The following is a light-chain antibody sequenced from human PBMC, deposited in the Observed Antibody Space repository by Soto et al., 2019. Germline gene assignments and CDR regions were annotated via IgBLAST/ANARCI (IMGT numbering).Light chain of an antibody. Sequence: IMLKHSPGTLSLSPGERATLSCRASQSVSNNYLAWYQQNPGQAPRLLIYGASSRATGIPDRFSGSGSGTDFTLTISRLEPEDFAVYYCQQYGSSPLTFGGGTKVDIK. J-gene: IGKJ4*01. CDR1: QSVSNNY. CDR2: GAS. CDR3: QQYGSSPLT. V-gene: IGKV3-20*01.